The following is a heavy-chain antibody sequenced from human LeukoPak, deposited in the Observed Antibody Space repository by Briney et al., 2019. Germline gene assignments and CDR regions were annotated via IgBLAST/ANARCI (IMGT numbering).Heavy chain of an antibody. J-gene: IGHJ4*02. CDR2: IYYNGDT. V-gene: IGHV4-59*08. CDR1: GDSITSTY. D-gene: IGHD3-16*01. CDR3: AKTARVPYY. Sequence: PSETLSLTCTVSGDSITSTYWSWIRQPPGKGLEYLGYIYYNGDTNYNPSLRGRLTLSLDMSKNQFSLKLTSVTAADTAVYFRAKTARVPYYWGQGILVTVSS.